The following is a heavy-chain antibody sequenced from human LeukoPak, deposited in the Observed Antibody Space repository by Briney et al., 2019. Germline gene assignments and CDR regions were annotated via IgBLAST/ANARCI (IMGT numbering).Heavy chain of an antibody. J-gene: IGHJ4*02. CDR1: GGSISSSSYY. CDR2: IYYSGST. V-gene: IGHV4-39*07. CDR3: ARMRRSLGSGSYWRLFDY. D-gene: IGHD3-10*01. Sequence: SETLSLTCTVSGGSISSSSYYWGWIRQPPGKGLEWIGSIYYSGSTYYNPSLKSRVTISVDTSKNQFSLKLSSVTAADTAVYYCARMRRSLGSGSYWRLFDYWGQGTLVTVSS.